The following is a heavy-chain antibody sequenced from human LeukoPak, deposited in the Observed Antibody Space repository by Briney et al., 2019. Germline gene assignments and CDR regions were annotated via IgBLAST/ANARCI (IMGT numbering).Heavy chain of an antibody. Sequence: SDTLSLTCAVSGYSISSSNWWGWIRQPPGKGLEWIGYIYYSGSTYYNPSLKSRVTMSVDTSKNQFSLKLSSVTAADTAVYYCQSRFLEWLLDYWGQGTLVTVSS. V-gene: IGHV4-28*01. CDR1: GYSISSSNW. D-gene: IGHD3-3*01. CDR2: IYYSGST. J-gene: IGHJ4*02. CDR3: QSRFLEWLLDY.